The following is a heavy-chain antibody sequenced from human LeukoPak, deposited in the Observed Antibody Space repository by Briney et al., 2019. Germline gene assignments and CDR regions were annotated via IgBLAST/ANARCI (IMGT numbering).Heavy chain of an antibody. Sequence: SETLSLTCSVSGVSISHYYWTWIRQPAGKGLEWIGRFYASGTMIYNPSLKSRVAMSADTSKNQFSLMVTSVTAADTAVYYCARGSYGYIDYWGQRILVTVSS. CDR2: FYASGTM. V-gene: IGHV4-4*07. CDR3: ARGSYGYIDY. J-gene: IGHJ4*02. D-gene: IGHD3-16*01. CDR1: GVSISHYY.